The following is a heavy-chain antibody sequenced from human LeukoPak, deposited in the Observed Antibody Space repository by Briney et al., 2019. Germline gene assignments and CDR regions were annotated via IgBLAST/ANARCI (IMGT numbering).Heavy chain of an antibody. J-gene: IGHJ4*02. Sequence: PGGSLRLSCAASGFTFSSYAITWVRQAPGKGLEGVSSISWNSGSIGYVDSVKGRFNISRDNAKNSLYLQMNSLRAEDTALYYCAKDIGPLTYDYDTSAYSGAFEYWGQGTLVTVSS. D-gene: IGHD3-22*01. CDR2: ISWNSGSI. V-gene: IGHV3-9*01. CDR1: GFTFSSYA. CDR3: AKDIGPLTYDYDTSAYSGAFEY.